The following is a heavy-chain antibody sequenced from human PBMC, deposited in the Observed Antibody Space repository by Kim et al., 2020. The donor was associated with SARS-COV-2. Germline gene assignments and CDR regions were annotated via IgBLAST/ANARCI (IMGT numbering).Heavy chain of an antibody. V-gene: IGHV4-39*01. J-gene: IGHJ4*02. D-gene: IGHD6-19*01. Sequence: YNPSLKSRVTISVDTSKNQFSLKLSSVTAADTAVYYCARSTVAGHGNFDYWGQGTLVTVSS. CDR3: ARSTVAGHGNFDY.